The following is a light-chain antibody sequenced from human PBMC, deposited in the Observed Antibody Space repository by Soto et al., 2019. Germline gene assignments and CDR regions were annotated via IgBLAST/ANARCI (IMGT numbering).Light chain of an antibody. Sequence: QSALTQPASVSGSPGQSITISCTETSSDVGSYNLVSWYQQHPGKVPKLMIYEDSKRPSGVSNRFSGSKSGNTASLTISGLQTEDEADYYCWSYAGSYTWVFGGGTQLTVL. CDR1: SSDVGSYNL. J-gene: IGLJ3*02. CDR3: WSYAGSYTWV. CDR2: EDS. V-gene: IGLV2-23*01.